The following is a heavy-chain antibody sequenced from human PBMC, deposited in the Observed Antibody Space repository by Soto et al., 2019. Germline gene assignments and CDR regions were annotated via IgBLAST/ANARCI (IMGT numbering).Heavy chain of an antibody. CDR2: INHSGST. D-gene: IGHD6-13*01. CDR1: GGSFSGYY. V-gene: IGHV4-34*01. J-gene: IGHJ6*02. CDR3: ARLSPSRDSSCWPIYYYDGMDV. Sequence: SETLSLTCAVYGGSFSGYYWSWIRQPPGKGLEWIGEINHSGSTNYNPSLKSRVTISVDTSKNQFSLKLSSVTAADTAVYYCARLSPSRDSSCWPIYYYDGMDVWGQGTTVTVSS.